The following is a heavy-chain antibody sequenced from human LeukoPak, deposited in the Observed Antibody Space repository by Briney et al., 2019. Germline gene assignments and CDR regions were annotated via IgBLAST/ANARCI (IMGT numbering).Heavy chain of an antibody. CDR2: VIPIFGTA. D-gene: IGHD2-15*01. CDR3: AQDYCSGGSCSDAFDI. CDR1: GGTFTIYA. V-gene: IGHV1-69*13. J-gene: IGHJ3*02. Sequence: ASVNVSCKSSGGTFTIYAISWVRQAPGQGLEWMGGVIPIFGTANYAQKFQGRVTITADESTSTAYMELSSLRSEDTAVYYCAQDYCSGGSCSDAFDIWGQGTMVTVSS.